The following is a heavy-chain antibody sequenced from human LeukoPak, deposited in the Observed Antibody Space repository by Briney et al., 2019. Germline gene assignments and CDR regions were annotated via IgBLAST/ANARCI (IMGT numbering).Heavy chain of an antibody. CDR2: ISYDGSKK. CDR3: AKDQYYYDSSGYFDY. D-gene: IGHD3-22*01. Sequence: GGSLRLSCAASGFTFSSYGMHWVRRAPGKGLEWVAVISYDGSKKYYADSVKGRFTISRDNSKNTLYLQMNSLRAEDTAVYYCAKDQYYYDSSGYFDYWGQGTLVTVSS. V-gene: IGHV3-30*18. J-gene: IGHJ4*02. CDR1: GFTFSSYG.